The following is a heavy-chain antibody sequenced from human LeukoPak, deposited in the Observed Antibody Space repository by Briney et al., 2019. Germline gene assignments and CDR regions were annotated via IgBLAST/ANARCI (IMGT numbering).Heavy chain of an antibody. D-gene: IGHD2-15*01. CDR1: GGSISSYY. J-gene: IGHJ3*02. Sequence: SETLSLTCTVSGGSISSYYWSWIRQPPGKGLEWIGYIYHTGSTSYNPSLKGRVTISVDTSKNQFSLKLSSVTAADTAVYYCARGQGYCSGGSCPDAFDIWGQGTMVTVSS. CDR2: IYHTGST. CDR3: ARGQGYCSGGSCPDAFDI. V-gene: IGHV4-59*12.